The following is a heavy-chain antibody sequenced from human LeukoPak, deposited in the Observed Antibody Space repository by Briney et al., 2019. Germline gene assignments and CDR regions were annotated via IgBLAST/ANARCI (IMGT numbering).Heavy chain of an antibody. Sequence: GASVKVSCKASGYTFTGYYMHWVRQAPGQGLGWMGWINPNSGSTNYAQKFQGRVTMTRDTSISTAYMELSRLRSDDTAVYYCARDSLPAANYGMDVWGQGTTVTVSS. CDR3: ARDSLPAANYGMDV. V-gene: IGHV1-2*02. J-gene: IGHJ6*02. CDR2: INPNSGST. D-gene: IGHD2-2*01. CDR1: GYTFTGYY.